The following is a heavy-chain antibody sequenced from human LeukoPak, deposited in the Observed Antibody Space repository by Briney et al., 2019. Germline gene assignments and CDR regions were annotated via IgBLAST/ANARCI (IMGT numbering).Heavy chain of an antibody. CDR3: ATPPGYSGYDDNDY. J-gene: IGHJ4*02. V-gene: IGHV1-24*01. D-gene: IGHD5-12*01. Sequence: ASVNVSCKVSGYTLTELSMHWVRQAPGKGLEWMGGFDPEDGETIYAQKFQGRLTMTEDTSTDTAYMELSSLRSEDTAVYYCATPPGYSGYDDNDYRGQGTLVTVSS. CDR1: GYTLTELS. CDR2: FDPEDGET.